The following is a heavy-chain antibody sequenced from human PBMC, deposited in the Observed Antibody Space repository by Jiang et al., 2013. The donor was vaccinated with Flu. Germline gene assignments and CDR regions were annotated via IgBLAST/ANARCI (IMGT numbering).Heavy chain of an antibody. J-gene: IGHJ4*02. Sequence: SGPGLVKPSETLSFTCNVSGASIKYYSWIWIRQPPGKGLEWIGYIYYTGRTINNPSLKSRVTISVDWSKNQFSLKLSSVTAADTAMYYCARVATTNYDPSGSPFDHWGQGTLVTVSS. V-gene: IGHV4-59*01. CDR1: GASIKYYS. CDR2: IYYTGRT. CDR3: ARVATTNYDPSGSPFDH. D-gene: IGHD3-22*01.